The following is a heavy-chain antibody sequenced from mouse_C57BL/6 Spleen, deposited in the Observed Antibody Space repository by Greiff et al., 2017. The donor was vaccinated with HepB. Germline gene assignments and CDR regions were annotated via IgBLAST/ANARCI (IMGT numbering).Heavy chain of an antibody. J-gene: IGHJ2*01. D-gene: IGHD2-2*01. V-gene: IGHV3-8*01. CDR1: GYSITSDY. CDR3: ARSIYGSPYFDY. Sequence: EVKLLESGPGLAKPSQTLSLTCSVTGYSITSDYWNWIRKFPGNKLEYMGYISYSGSTYYNPSLKSRNSITRDTSKTQYYLQLNSVTTQDTATYYCARSIYGSPYFDYWGQGTTLTVSS. CDR2: ISYSGST.